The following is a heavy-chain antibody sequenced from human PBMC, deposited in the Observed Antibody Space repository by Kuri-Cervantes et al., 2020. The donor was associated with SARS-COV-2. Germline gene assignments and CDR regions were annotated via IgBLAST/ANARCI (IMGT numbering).Heavy chain of an antibody. CDR3: ANNLEGYSYGPFDY. V-gene: IGHV3-23*01. J-gene: IGHJ4*02. Sequence: SGSLRLSCAASGFTFSSYSMNWVRQAPGQGLEWVSAISGSGGSTYYADSVMGRFTISRDNSKNTLYLQMNSLRAEDTAVYYCANNLEGYSYGPFDYWGQGTLVTVSS. D-gene: IGHD5-18*01. CDR2: ISGSGGST. CDR1: GFTFSSYS.